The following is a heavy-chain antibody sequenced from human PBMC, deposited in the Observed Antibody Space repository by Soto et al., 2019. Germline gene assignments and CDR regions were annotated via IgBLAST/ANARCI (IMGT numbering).Heavy chain of an antibody. Sequence: GGSLRLSCAASGFTVSSNYMSWVRQAPGKGLEWVSVIYSGSSTYYADSVKGRFTISRDNSKNTLYLQMNSLRAEDTAVYYCATVDWGRYWYFDLWGRGTLVTVSS. J-gene: IGHJ2*01. CDR2: IYSGSST. V-gene: IGHV3-53*01. CDR3: ATVDWGRYWYFDL. D-gene: IGHD3-16*01. CDR1: GFTVSSNY.